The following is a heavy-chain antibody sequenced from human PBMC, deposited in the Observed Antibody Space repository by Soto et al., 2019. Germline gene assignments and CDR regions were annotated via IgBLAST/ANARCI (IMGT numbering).Heavy chain of an antibody. J-gene: IGHJ5*02. V-gene: IGHV1-46*01. CDR2: INPSGGSA. Sequence: ASVKVSCKASGYTFTSYYMHWVRQAPGQGLEGMGIINPSGGSASYAQKFQGRVTMTRDTSTSTVYMELSSVRSEDTAAYYWAVGGEQQLVMSNWFDPWGQGTLVTVSS. CDR1: GYTFTSYY. CDR3: AVGGEQQLVMSNWFDP. D-gene: IGHD6-13*01.